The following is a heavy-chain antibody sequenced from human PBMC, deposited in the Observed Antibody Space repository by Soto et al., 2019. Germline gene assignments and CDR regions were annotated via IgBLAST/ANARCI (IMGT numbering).Heavy chain of an antibody. J-gene: IGHJ6*02. CDR2: IYPGDSDT. CDR3: ARPTWDEYSATYYYYGMDV. Sequence: GESLKISCKGSGYSFTSYWIGWVRQMPGKGLEWMGIIYPGDSDTRYSPSFQGQVTISADKSIGTAYLQWSSLKASDTAMYYCARPTWDEYSATYYYYGMDVWGQGTTVTVSS. D-gene: IGHD5-18*01. V-gene: IGHV5-51*01. CDR1: GYSFTSYW.